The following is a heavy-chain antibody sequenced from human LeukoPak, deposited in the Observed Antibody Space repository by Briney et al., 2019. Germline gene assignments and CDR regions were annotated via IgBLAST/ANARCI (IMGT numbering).Heavy chain of an antibody. J-gene: IGHJ6*02. CDR1: GFTFSSYG. CDR3: AKVTGVAGTSSYGMDV. CDR2: ISYDGSSK. V-gene: IGHV3-30*18. D-gene: IGHD6-19*01. Sequence: PGGSLRLSCAASGFTFSSYGMHWVRQAPGKGLEWVAVISYDGSSKYYADSVKGRFTISRDNSKNTLYLQMNSLRAEDTAVYYCAKVTGVAGTSSYGMDVWGQGTTVTASS.